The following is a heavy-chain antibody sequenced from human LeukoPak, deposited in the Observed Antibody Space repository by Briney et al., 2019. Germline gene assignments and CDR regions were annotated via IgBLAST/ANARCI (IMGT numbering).Heavy chain of an antibody. Sequence: GGSLRLSCAASGFTFSSYAMSWVRQAPGKGLEGVSAISGSGGSTYYADSVKGRFTISRDNSKNTLYLQMNSLRAEDTAVYYCAKDYRYCSSTSCLNYFDYWGQGTLVTVSS. CDR3: AKDYRYCSSTSCLNYFDY. J-gene: IGHJ4*02. D-gene: IGHD2-2*01. CDR1: GFTFSSYA. V-gene: IGHV3-23*01. CDR2: ISGSGGST.